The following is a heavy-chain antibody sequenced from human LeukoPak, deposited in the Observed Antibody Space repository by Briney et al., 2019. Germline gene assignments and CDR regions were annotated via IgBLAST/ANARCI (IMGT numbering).Heavy chain of an antibody. CDR2: ISSNGGST. Sequence: PGGSLRLSCSASGFTFSYYAMHWVRQTAGKGLESVSGISSNGGSTYYADSVKGRFTISRDNSKNTLYLQMNSLRAEDTAVYYCAKDPSYYYDSSGYFNWFDPWGQGTLVTVSS. CDR3: AKDPSYYYDSSGYFNWFDP. V-gene: IGHV3-64*04. CDR1: GFTFSYYA. J-gene: IGHJ5*02. D-gene: IGHD3-22*01.